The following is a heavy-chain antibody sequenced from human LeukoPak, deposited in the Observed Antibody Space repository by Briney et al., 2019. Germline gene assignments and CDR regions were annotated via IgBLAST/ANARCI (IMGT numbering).Heavy chain of an antibody. CDR1: GFTFDDYT. Sequence: GGSLRLSCAASGFTFDDYTMHWVRQAPGKGLEWVSLISWDGGSTYYADSVKGRFTISRDNSKNSLYLQMNSLRTEDTALYYCAKDTAPYCSGGSCYSLYFQHWGQGTLVTVSS. D-gene: IGHD2-15*01. J-gene: IGHJ1*01. CDR2: ISWDGGST. CDR3: AKDTAPYCSGGSCYSLYFQH. V-gene: IGHV3-43*01.